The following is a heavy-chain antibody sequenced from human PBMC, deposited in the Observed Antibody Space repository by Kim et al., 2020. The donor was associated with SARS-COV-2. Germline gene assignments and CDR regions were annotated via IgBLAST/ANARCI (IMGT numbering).Heavy chain of an antibody. V-gene: IGHV4-34*01. CDR3: ARRGPCSTSCYKYWYFDL. D-gene: IGHD2-2*02. CDR2: INHSGST. CDR1: GGSFSGYY. J-gene: IGHJ2*01. Sequence: SETLSLTCAVYGGSFSGYYWSWIRQPPGKGLEWIGEINHSGSTNYNPSLKSRVTISVDTSKNQFSLKLSSVTAADTAVYYCARRGPCSTSCYKYWYFDLWGRGTLVTVSS.